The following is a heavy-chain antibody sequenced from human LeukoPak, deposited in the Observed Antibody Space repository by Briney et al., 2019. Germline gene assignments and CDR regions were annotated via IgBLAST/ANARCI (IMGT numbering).Heavy chain of an antibody. CDR3: ARHAPSVLRYFDWLSRGNWFDP. J-gene: IGHJ5*02. CDR2: IYYSGST. V-gene: IGHV4-59*08. CDR1: GFTFSDYY. Sequence: GSLRLSCAASGFTFSDYYMSWIRQAPGKGLEWIGYIYYSGSTNYNPSLKSRVTISVDTSKNQFSLKLSSVTAADTAVYYCARHAPSVLRYFDWLSRGNWFDPWGQGTLVTVSS. D-gene: IGHD3-9*01.